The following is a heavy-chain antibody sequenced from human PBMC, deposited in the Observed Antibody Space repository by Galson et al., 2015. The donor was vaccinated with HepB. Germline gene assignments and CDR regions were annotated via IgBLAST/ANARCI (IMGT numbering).Heavy chain of an antibody. CDR3: ARAGPSIPPHMDV. CDR2: IYTSGST. CDR1: GGSISSGSYY. V-gene: IGHV4-61*02. J-gene: IGHJ6*03. D-gene: IGHD2-21*01. Sequence: TLSLTCTVSGGSISSGSYYWSWIRQPAGKGLEWIGRIYTSGSTNYNPSLKSRVTMSVDTSKNQFSLKLSSVTAADTAVYYCARAGPSIPPHMDVWGKGTTVTVSS.